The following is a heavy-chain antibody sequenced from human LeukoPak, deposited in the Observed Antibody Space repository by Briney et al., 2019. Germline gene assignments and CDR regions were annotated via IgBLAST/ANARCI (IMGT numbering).Heavy chain of an antibody. V-gene: IGHV4-59*01. CDR1: GGSISSYY. J-gene: IGHJ4*02. CDR2: IYYSGST. CDR3: ARGAGSHEYYFDY. Sequence: PSETPSLTCTVSGGSISSYYWSWIRQPPGKGLEWIGYIYYSGSTNYNPSLKSRVTISVDTSKNQFSLKLSSVTAADTAVYYCARGAGSHEYYFDYWGQGTLVTVSS. D-gene: IGHD3-10*01.